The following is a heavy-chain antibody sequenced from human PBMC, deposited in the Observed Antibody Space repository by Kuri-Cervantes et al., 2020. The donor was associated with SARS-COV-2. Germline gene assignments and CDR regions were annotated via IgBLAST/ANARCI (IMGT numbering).Heavy chain of an antibody. Sequence: SVKVSCKASGYTFTGYYMHWVRQAPGQGLEWMGRIIPILGIANYAQKFQGRVTITADKSTSTAYMELSSLRSEDTAVYYCARERSGSYEPYYFDYWGQGTLVTVSS. J-gene: IGHJ4*02. V-gene: IGHV1-69*04. CDR1: GYTFTGYY. CDR2: IIPILGIA. CDR3: ARERSGSYEPYYFDY. D-gene: IGHD1-26*01.